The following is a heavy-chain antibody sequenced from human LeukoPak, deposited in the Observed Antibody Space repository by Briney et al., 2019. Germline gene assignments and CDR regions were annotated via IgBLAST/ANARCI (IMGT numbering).Heavy chain of an antibody. V-gene: IGHV1-8*01. Sequence: ASVKVSCKASGYTFTSYDINWVRQATGQGLEWMGWMNPNSGNTGYAQKFQGRVTMTRNTSISTAYMELSSLRSEDTAVYYCARGFCGSPSCFFSEGMDVWGKGTRVTVSS. D-gene: IGHD2-2*01. CDR3: ARGFCGSPSCFFSEGMDV. J-gene: IGHJ6*04. CDR2: MNPNSGNT. CDR1: GYTFTSYD.